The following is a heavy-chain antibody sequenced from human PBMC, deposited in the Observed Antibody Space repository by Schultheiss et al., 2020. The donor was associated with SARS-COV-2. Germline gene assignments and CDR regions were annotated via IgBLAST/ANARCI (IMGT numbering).Heavy chain of an antibody. CDR2: INSDGSST. D-gene: IGHD6-13*01. V-gene: IGHV3-74*01. Sequence: GGSLRLSCAASRFTFSSYWMHWVRQAPGKGLVWVSRINSDGSSTSYADSVKGRFTISTDTAKNTLYLQMNSLRAEDTAVYYCTRDPLLYSSSWYGYYYGMAVWGLGATGTGSS. CDR3: TRDPLLYSSSWYGYYYGMAV. J-gene: IGHJ6*02. CDR1: RFTFSSYW.